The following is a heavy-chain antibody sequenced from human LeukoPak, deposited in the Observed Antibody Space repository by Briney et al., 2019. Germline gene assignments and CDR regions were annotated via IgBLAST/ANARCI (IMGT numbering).Heavy chain of an antibody. J-gene: IGHJ3*02. D-gene: IGHD2-2*01. CDR3: ARPNHCSSTNCNDAFDI. Sequence: PSETLSLTCAVYSESFSGYYWTWIRQPPGKGLEWIGDINHSGSSNYNPSLKSRVTISVDTFKNQFSLKLSSVTAADTAVYYCARPNHCSSTNCNDAFDIWGQGTMVTVSS. CDR1: SESFSGYY. V-gene: IGHV4-34*01. CDR2: INHSGSS.